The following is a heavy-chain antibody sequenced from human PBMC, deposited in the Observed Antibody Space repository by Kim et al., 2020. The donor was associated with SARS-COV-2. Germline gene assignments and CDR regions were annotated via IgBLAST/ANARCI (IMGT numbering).Heavy chain of an antibody. CDR1: GFTFDDYG. D-gene: IGHD6-19*01. CDR2: INWNGGST. CDR3: ASVKELGQWLGAIRYYYYGMDV. J-gene: IGHJ6*02. V-gene: IGHV3-20*01. Sequence: GGSLRLSCAASGFTFDDYGMSWVRQAPGKGLEWVSGINWNGGSTGYADSVKGRFTISRDNAKNSLYLQMNSLRAEDTALYHCASVKELGQWLGAIRYYYYGMDVWGQGTTVTVSS.